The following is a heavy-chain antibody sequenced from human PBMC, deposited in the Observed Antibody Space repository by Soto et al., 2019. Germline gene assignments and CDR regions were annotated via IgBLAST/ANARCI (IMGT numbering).Heavy chain of an antibody. CDR3: AMSIGVVTALDY. CDR1: GFSFSTYG. J-gene: IGHJ4*02. D-gene: IGHD2-21*02. V-gene: IGHV3-30*03. CDR2: ISNDGSNK. Sequence: GGSLRLSCAASGFSFSTYGMHWVRQAPGKGLEWVAFISNDGSNKYYADSVKGRFTISRDNSKNTLYLQMSSLRAEDTAVYYCAMSIGVVTALDYWGQGTLVTVSS.